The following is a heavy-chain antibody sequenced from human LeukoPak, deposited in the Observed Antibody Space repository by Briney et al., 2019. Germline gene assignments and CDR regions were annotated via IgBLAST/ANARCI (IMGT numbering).Heavy chain of an antibody. V-gene: IGHV3-7*01. CDR3: TRNRGTDY. J-gene: IGHJ4*02. Sequence: PGGPLRLSCAASGFTFRNYWMNWVRQAPGKGLEWVANLTEDGSEKIYVDSVKGRFTISRDNSKNSLYLQINNLRAEDTAVYYCTRNRGTDYWGQGTLDTVSS. CDR1: GFTFRNYW. D-gene: IGHD1-1*01. CDR2: LTEDGSEK.